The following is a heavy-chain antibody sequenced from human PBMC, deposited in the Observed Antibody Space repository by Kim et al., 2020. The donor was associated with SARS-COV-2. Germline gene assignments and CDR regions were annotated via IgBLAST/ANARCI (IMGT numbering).Heavy chain of an antibody. V-gene: IGHV4-39*01. CDR3: ARQGVDSRVGGAAFYF. CDR1: GGSISNSLCY. J-gene: IGHJ3*01. D-gene: IGHD6-19*01. Sequence: SETLSLTCTVSGGSISNSLCYWGWIRQPPGKGLEWIGSIYYGGSTYYNPSLKSRVTISLDSSKWHFSLKLSSVTATDTAVYYFARQGVDSRVGGAAFYF. CDR2: IYYGGST.